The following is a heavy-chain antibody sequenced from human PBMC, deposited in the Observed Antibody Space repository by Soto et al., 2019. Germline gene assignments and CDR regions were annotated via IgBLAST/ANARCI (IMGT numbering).Heavy chain of an antibody. CDR2: IKSKNDGETT. V-gene: IGHV3-15*01. CDR3: TTAEGPYYYYGKDV. Sequence: GGSLRLSCAASGFTFSNAWMSWGRQAPGQGLEWVGRIKSKNDGETTDYAAPVKGRFTISRDDSTNTLYLQMNSLKTADTAVYYCTTAEGPYYYYGKDVWGQGTTVTVSS. CDR1: GFTFSNAW. J-gene: IGHJ6*02.